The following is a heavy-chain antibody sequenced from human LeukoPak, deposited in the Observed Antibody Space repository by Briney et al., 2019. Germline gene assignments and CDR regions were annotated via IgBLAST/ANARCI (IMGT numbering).Heavy chain of an antibody. J-gene: IGHJ4*02. Sequence: GASVKVSCKASGYTFTGCYMHWLRQAPGQGLEWMGRINPNSGGTNYAQKFQGRVTMTRDTSISTAYMELSRLRSDDTAVYYCARAIHDSSGYYYFDYWGQGTLVTVSS. CDR2: INPNSGGT. CDR3: ARAIHDSSGYYYFDY. V-gene: IGHV1-2*06. D-gene: IGHD3-22*01. CDR1: GYTFTGCY.